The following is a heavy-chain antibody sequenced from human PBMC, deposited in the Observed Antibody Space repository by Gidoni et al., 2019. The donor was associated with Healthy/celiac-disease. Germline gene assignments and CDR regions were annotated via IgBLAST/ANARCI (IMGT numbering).Heavy chain of an antibody. CDR1: GFTVSSNY. CDR3: ARYGSSGWYRDYFDY. V-gene: IGHV3-66*01. J-gene: IGHJ4*02. D-gene: IGHD6-19*01. Sequence: EVQLVESGGGLVQPGGSLRLSCAASGFTVSSNYMSWVRQAPGKGLEWVSVIYSGGSTYYADSVKGRFTISRDNSKNTLYLQMNSLRAEDTAVYYCARYGSSGWYRDYFDYWGQGTLVTVSS. CDR2: IYSGGST.